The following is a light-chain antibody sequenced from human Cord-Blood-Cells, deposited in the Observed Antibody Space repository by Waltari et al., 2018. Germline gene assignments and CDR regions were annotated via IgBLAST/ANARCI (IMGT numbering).Light chain of an antibody. V-gene: IGKV1-5*03. CDR2: KAS. CDR3: QQYNSYPLT. J-gene: IGKJ4*01. Sequence: DIQMTQSPSTLSASVGDRVTITCRASQSISSWLAWYQQKPGKATKLLIYKASSLESGVPSRLSGIRSGTEFTLTNSSLQPDDFASYDSQQYNSYPLTFGGGTKVEIK. CDR1: QSISSW.